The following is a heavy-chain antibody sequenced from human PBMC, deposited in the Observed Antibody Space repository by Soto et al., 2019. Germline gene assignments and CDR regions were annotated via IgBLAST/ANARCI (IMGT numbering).Heavy chain of an antibody. CDR1: GFTFDDYA. V-gene: IGHV3-9*01. Sequence: DVQLVESGGGLEQPGRSVRLSCAASGFTFDDYAMHWVRQAPGKGLEWVSSISWNSGNIGYADSVKGRFTISRDNAKNSLYLQMNSLRPEDTALYYCAKGSSTTNFSYFDYWGQGTLVTVSS. D-gene: IGHD2-2*01. J-gene: IGHJ4*02. CDR2: ISWNSGNI. CDR3: AKGSSTTNFSYFDY.